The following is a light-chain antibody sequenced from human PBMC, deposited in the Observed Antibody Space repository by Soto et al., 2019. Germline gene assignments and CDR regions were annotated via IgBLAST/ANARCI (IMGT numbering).Light chain of an antibody. CDR2: GAS. CDR3: QNSGSCPVT. CDR1: QDIGSW. Sequence: DILMTQSPSSVSASPGDRVTISCRASQDIGSWLAWYQQKPGKAPDLLIYGASSWQSGVPSRFYGSGSGTDFTLPISSLHPEDLAIYYGQNSGSCPVTFGRGTRRGIK. V-gene: IGKV1-12*01. J-gene: IGKJ5*01.